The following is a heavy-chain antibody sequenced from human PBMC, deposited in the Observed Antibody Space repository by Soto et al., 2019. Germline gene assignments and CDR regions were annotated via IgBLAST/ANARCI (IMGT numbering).Heavy chain of an antibody. CDR3: ARVGGYGSGSYPIDY. V-gene: IGHV3-48*02. CDR2: ISSSSSTI. CDR1: GFTFITYS. D-gene: IGHD3-10*01. Sequence: SLRLSCAASGFTFITYSMNWVRQAPGKGLEWVSYISSSSSTIYYADSVKGRFTISRDNVKSSLYLQMNSLRDEDTAVYYCARVGGYGSGSYPIDYWGQGTLVTVSS. J-gene: IGHJ4*02.